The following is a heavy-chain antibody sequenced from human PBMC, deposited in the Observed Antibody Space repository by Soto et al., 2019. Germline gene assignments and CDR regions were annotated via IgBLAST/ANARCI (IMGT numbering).Heavy chain of an antibody. D-gene: IGHD3-9*01. Sequence: PGGSLRLSCAASGYALRDYSMNWVRQAPGKGLEWISYTGTGRKYTFYADSVRGRFTISRDDARNSVYLQLNSLRNEDTAVYYCVRDRDWAFDIWGQGTMVTVSS. V-gene: IGHV3-48*02. CDR1: GYALRDYS. J-gene: IGHJ3*02. CDR2: TGTGRKYT. CDR3: VRDRDWAFDI.